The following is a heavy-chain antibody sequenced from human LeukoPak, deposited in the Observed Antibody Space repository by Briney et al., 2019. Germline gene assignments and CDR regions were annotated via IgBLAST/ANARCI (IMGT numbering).Heavy chain of an antibody. V-gene: IGHV3-23*01. CDR1: GFTFSSYA. CDR2: ISGSGGST. Sequence: PGGSLRLSCAASGFTFSSYAMSWVRQAPGKGLEWVSAISGSGGSTYYADSVKGRFTISRDNSKNTLYLQMNSLRAEDTAVYYCAKDPASGWYSSQYERNDYWGQGTLVTVSS. J-gene: IGHJ4*02. CDR3: AKDPASGWYSSQYERNDY. D-gene: IGHD6-19*01.